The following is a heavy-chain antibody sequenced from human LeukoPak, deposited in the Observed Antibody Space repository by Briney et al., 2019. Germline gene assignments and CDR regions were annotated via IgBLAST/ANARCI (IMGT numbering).Heavy chain of an antibody. D-gene: IGHD1-14*01. CDR3: ARLKWNQYYFDY. J-gene: IGHJ4*02. Sequence: GGSLRLSCAASGFTFSSYSMNWVRQAPGKGLEWVSSISSSSSYIYYADSVKGRFTISRDNAKNSLYLQMNNLRAEDTAVYYCARLKWNQYYFDYWGQGTLVTVSS. V-gene: IGHV3-21*01. CDR2: ISSSSSYI. CDR1: GFTFSSYS.